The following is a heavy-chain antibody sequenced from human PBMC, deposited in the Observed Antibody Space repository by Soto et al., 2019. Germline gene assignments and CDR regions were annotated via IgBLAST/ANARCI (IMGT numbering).Heavy chain of an antibody. CDR1: GFTFSDFA. J-gene: IGHJ4*02. V-gene: IGHV3-23*01. Sequence: EVQVLESGGGLVQPGGSLRLSCAATGFTFSDFAMSWVRQAPGKGLEWVSRIYGGGNGPHYADSVKVRVTISRDNSKNTLYLQMNILTAEYTAVYYCAKGEGMDPWAYYFVYWGQGPLVTVSS. CDR3: AKGEGMDPWAYYFVY. CDR2: IYGGGNGP. D-gene: IGHD2-2*03.